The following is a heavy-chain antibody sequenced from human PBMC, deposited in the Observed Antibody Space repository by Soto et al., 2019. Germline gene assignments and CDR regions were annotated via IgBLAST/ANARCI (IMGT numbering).Heavy chain of an antibody. CDR2: IKQDGREK. CDR3: ASESSADSF. Sequence: EVQLVESGGCLVQPGGSLRLACAASGFTFSNYWMVCVRQAPEKGPEWADTIKQDGREKYYVYTIKGQFTITRDNTKNSLLLQMERLRAEDTALYYCASESSADSFWGQGTVVTVSS. V-gene: IGHV3-7*01. J-gene: IGHJ4*02. D-gene: IGHD3-22*01. CDR1: GFTFSNYW.